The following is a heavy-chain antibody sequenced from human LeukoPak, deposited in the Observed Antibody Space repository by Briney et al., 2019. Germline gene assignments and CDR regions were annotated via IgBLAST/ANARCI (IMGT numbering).Heavy chain of an antibody. CDR2: ISYDGSNK. CDR1: GFTFSSYA. D-gene: IGHD3-10*01. Sequence: GGSLRLSCAASGFTFSSYAMHWVRQAPGKGLEWVAVISYDGSNKYYADSVKGRFTISRDNSKNTLYLQMNSLRAEDTAVYYCARDRITMVRGPLDYWGQGTLVTVSS. J-gene: IGHJ4*02. V-gene: IGHV3-30*04. CDR3: ARDRITMVRGPLDY.